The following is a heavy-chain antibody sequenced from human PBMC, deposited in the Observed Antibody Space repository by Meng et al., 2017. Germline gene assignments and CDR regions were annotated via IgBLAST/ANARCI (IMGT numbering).Heavy chain of an antibody. CDR2: IHSGGRT. D-gene: IGHD5-18*01. Sequence: GESLKISCAGSGITLSSNYTNWVRQAPGKGLEWVSVIHSGGRTDYIDSVRGRFTISRDNSKNTVYLQMNSLRAEDTAVYYCARYESLWTPLDYWGQGTLVTVSS. CDR3: ARYESLWTPLDY. CDR1: GITLSSNY. V-gene: IGHV3-66*02. J-gene: IGHJ4*02.